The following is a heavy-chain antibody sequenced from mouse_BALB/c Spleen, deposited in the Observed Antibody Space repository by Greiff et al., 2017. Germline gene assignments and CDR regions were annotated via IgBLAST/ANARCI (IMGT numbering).Heavy chain of an antibody. V-gene: IGHV5-12-1*01. D-gene: IGHD1-2*01. CDR3: ARHPLTTAIYAMDY. J-gene: IGHJ4*01. Sequence: EVMLVESGGGLVKPGGSLKLSCAASGFAFSSYDMSWVRQTPEKRLEWVAYISSGGGSTYYPDTVKGRFTISRDNAKNTLYLQMSSLKSEDTAMYYCARHPLTTAIYAMDYWGQGTSVTVSS. CDR1: GFAFSSYD. CDR2: ISSGGGST.